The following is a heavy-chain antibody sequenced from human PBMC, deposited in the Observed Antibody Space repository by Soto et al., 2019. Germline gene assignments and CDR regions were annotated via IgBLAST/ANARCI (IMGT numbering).Heavy chain of an antibody. CDR3: ARPFSSGWYGDFDY. Sequence: GGSMRLSCAASGFAFSSYAMHWVRRAPGKGLEWVAVISYDASNKYYADSVKGRFTISRDNSKKTMFLQMSSLRAEDTAVYYCARPFSSGWYGDFDYWGQGTLVTVSS. D-gene: IGHD6-19*01. J-gene: IGHJ4*02. CDR2: ISYDASNK. V-gene: IGHV3-30*04. CDR1: GFAFSSYA.